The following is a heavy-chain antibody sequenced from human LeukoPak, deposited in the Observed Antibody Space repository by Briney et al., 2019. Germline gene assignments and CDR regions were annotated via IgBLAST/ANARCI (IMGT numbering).Heavy chain of an antibody. Sequence: ASVKVSCKASGYIFTNYYLHWVRQAPGQGLEWMGVSYPSNPSGGSTSYAQKFQGRVTMTRDTSTSTVHMELRSLRSDDTAVYYCARGSMVRGVIIGSLVYWGQGTLVTVSS. CDR1: GYIFTNYY. D-gene: IGHD3-10*01. CDR2: SYPSNPSGGST. CDR3: ARGSMVRGVIIGSLVY. J-gene: IGHJ4*02. V-gene: IGHV1-46*01.